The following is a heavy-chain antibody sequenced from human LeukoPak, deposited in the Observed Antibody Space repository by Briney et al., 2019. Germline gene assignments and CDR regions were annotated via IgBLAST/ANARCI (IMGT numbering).Heavy chain of an antibody. Sequence: ASVKVSCKASGYTFSSYGISWVRQAPGQGLEWMGWISAYSGNTMYAQKLQGRVTMTTDTSTSTAYMELRSLRSDDTAVYYCAREEEWYASGTYYKGFDSWGQGTLVTVSS. CDR3: AREEEWYASGTYYKGFDS. V-gene: IGHV1-18*01. CDR2: ISAYSGNT. D-gene: IGHD3-10*01. CDR1: GYTFSSYG. J-gene: IGHJ4*02.